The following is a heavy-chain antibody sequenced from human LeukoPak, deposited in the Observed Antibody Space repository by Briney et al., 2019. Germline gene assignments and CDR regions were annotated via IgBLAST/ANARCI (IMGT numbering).Heavy chain of an antibody. D-gene: IGHD3-22*01. Sequence: GGSLRLSCAVSGITLSNYGMSWVRQAPGRGLEWVAGISDSGGSTTYADSVKGRFTISRDNPKNTLYLQMNSLRVEDTAVYSCAKRGVVIRVILVGFHKQAYYFDSWGQGALVTVSS. CDR1: GITLSNYG. CDR3: AKRGVVIRVILVGFHKQAYYFDS. V-gene: IGHV3-23*01. CDR2: ISDSGGST. J-gene: IGHJ4*02.